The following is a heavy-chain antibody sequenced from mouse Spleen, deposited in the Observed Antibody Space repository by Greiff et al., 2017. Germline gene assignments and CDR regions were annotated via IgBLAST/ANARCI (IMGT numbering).Heavy chain of an antibody. CDR1: GYTFTDYN. CDR3: ARGYYGSSPAWFAY. CDR2: INPNNGGT. Sequence: VQLQQSGPELVKPGASVKMSCKASGYTFTDYNMHWVKQSHGKSLEWIGYINPNNGGTSYNQKSKGKATLTVNKSSSTAYMELRSLTSEDSAVYYCARGYYGSSPAWFAYWGQGTLVTVSA. D-gene: IGHD1-1*01. J-gene: IGHJ3*01. V-gene: IGHV1-22*01.